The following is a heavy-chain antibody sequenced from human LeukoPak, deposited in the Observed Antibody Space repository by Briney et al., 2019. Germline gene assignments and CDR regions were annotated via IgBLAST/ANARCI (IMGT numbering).Heavy chain of an antibody. CDR3: ARGSAYYYDSSGFDY. CDR2: ISSSGSTI. D-gene: IGHD3-22*01. Sequence: GGSLRLSCAASGFTFSSYEMNWVRQAPGKGLEWVSYISSSGSTIYYADSVKGRFTISRDNAKNSLYLQMNSVRAEDTAVYYCARGSAYYYDSSGFDYWGQGTLVTVSS. V-gene: IGHV3-48*03. CDR1: GFTFSSYE. J-gene: IGHJ4*02.